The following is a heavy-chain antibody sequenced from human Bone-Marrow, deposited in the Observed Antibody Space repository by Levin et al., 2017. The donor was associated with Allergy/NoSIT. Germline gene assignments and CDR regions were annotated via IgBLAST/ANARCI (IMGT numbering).Heavy chain of an antibody. Sequence: GESLKISCAASGFTFVDYGMNWVRQAPGKGLEWVSYISSGSNNKQYADSVKGRFTISTDDASKSAYLQMNSLRDEDTALYYCARAFWDDTWFHPWGQGTLVTVSS. V-gene: IGHV3-48*02. CDR2: ISSGSNNK. CDR1: GFTFVDYG. CDR3: ARAFWDDTWFHP. D-gene: IGHD3-22*01. J-gene: IGHJ5*02.